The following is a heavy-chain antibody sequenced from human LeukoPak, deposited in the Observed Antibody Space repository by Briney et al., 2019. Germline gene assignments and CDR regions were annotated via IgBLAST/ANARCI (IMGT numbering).Heavy chain of an antibody. Sequence: SETLSLTCAVYGGSFSGYYWSWIRQPPGKGLEWIGYIYYSGSTNYNPSLKSRVTISVDTSKNQFSLKLSSVTAADTAVYYCARHKRGWFDPWGQGTLVTVSS. CDR2: IYYSGST. V-gene: IGHV4-59*08. J-gene: IGHJ5*02. CDR1: GGSFSGYY. CDR3: ARHKRGWFDP. D-gene: IGHD5-24*01.